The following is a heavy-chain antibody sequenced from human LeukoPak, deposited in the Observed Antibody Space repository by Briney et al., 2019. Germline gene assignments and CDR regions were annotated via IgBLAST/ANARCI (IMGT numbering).Heavy chain of an antibody. Sequence: KPSETLSLTCAVYGGSFSGYYWSWIRQPPGKGLEWIGEINHSGSTNYNPSLKSRVTISVDTSKNQFSLKLSSVTAADTAVYYCARAALVGATLFDWGQGTLVTVSS. CDR3: ARAALVGATLFD. D-gene: IGHD1-26*01. CDR1: GGSFSGYY. CDR2: INHSGST. V-gene: IGHV4-34*01. J-gene: IGHJ4*02.